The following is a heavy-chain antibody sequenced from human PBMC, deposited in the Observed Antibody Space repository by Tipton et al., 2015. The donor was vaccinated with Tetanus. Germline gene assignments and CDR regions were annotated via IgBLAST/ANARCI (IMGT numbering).Heavy chain of an antibody. V-gene: IGHV3-30*03. CDR2: VSDDGGDE. CDR1: GFIFSGYG. D-gene: IGHD4-17*01. J-gene: IGHJ4*02. CDR3: ARDRDGDYAAFDY. Sequence: SLRLSCVASGFIFSGYGVHWVRQAPGKGLEWVGVVSDDGGDEYYSDSVKGRVSISRDNSKNTLYLQMNSLRAEDTAVYYCARDRDGDYAAFDYWGQGTLVTVSS.